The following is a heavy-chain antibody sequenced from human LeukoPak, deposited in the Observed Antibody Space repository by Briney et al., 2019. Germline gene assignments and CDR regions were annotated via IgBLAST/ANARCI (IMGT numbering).Heavy chain of an antibody. CDR3: AGLLTAIRRYWLFDL. V-gene: IGHV4-39*02. CDR1: GGYIRISGYY. Sequence: SETLSLTCTVSGGYIRISGYYWGRVRQPPGAGLEWIGSIYYSGTTYYNPSLKSRVTISVDTSKNPVSLTLNPVTAAGTALYYCAGLLTAIRRYWLFDLCVRDTLLAVSS. D-gene: IGHD2-21*02. CDR2: IYYSGTT. J-gene: IGHJ2*01.